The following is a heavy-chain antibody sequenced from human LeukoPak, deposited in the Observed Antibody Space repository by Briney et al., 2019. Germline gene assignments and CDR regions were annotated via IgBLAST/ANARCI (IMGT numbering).Heavy chain of an antibody. J-gene: IGHJ4*02. CDR2: ISGYNGDT. V-gene: IGHV1-18*01. CDR3: ARVANPYSSSIRVFDY. CDR1: GYTFTHHG. Sequence: VASVKVSCKASGYTFTHHGISWVRQAPGQGLEWMGWISGYNGDTIYAQKLQGRVTMTTDRSTSTAYMELRSLRSDDTAVYYCARVANPYSSSIRVFDYWGQGTLVTVSS. D-gene: IGHD6-13*01.